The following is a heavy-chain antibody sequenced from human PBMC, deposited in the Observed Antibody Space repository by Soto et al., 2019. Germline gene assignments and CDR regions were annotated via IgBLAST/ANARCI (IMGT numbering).Heavy chain of an antibody. CDR2: IRGSGSST. CDR3: AKLASDSGDYGGFHY. CDR1: GFTFSSHA. Sequence: EVHLLESGGGLVQPGGSLRLSCAASGFTFSSHAMSWVRQAPGQGLEWVSSIRGSGSSTYYADSVKGRFTISRDNSNNTVYLQMNSLSAEDTALYFCAKLASDSGDYGGFHYWGQGTPVTVSS. D-gene: IGHD4-17*01. V-gene: IGHV3-23*01. J-gene: IGHJ4*02.